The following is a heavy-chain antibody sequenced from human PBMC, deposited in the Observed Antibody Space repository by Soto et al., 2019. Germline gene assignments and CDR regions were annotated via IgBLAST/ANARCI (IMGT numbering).Heavy chain of an antibody. D-gene: IGHD3-9*01. CDR3: ARGRRYYDILTGYQYYYYGMDV. CDR1: GGSVSSGSYY. J-gene: IGHJ6*02. Sequence: SETLSLTCTVSGGSVSSGSYYWSWIRQPPGKGLEWIGYIYYGGSTNYNPSLKSRVTISVDTSKNQFSLKLSSVTAADTAVYYCARGRRYYDILTGYQYYYYGMDVWGQGTTVTVSS. V-gene: IGHV4-61*01. CDR2: IYYGGST.